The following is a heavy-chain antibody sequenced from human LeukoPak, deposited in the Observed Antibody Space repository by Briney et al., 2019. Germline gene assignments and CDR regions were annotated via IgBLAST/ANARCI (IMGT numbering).Heavy chain of an antibody. D-gene: IGHD3/OR15-3a*01. J-gene: IGHJ4*02. CDR2: VYPGDSDT. CDR3: ARHRDWVPDY. V-gene: IGHV5-51*01. Sequence: GESLKTSCKRFGYTFTSYWIGWVRQMPGKGQKGIGIVYPGDSDTRHSPSLQGQVTISADKSISTAYLQWSSLRASDTAMYYCARHRDWVPDYWGQGPLVTVSS. CDR1: GYTFTSYW.